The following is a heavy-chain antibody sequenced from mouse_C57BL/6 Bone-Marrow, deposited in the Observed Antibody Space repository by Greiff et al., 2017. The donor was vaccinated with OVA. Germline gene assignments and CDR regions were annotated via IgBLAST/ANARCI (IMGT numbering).Heavy chain of an antibody. CDR2: INPNNGGT. CDR1: GYTFTDYY. V-gene: IGHV1-26*01. D-gene: IGHD1-1*01. Sequence: VQLQQSGPELVKPGASVKISCKASGYTFTDYYMNWVKQSHGKSLEWIGDINPNNGGTSYNQKFKGKATLTVDKSSSTAYMELRSLTSEDSAVYYCAKWRTVVEEDLEFDYWGQGTTLTVSS. J-gene: IGHJ2*01. CDR3: AKWRTVVEEDLEFDY.